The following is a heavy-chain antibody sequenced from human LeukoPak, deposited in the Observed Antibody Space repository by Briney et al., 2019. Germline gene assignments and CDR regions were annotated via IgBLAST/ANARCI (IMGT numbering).Heavy chain of an antibody. V-gene: IGHV3-21*01. J-gene: IGHJ6*04. CDR2: ISSSSSYI. CDR3: ARVQRYCSGGSCYDYYYYGMGV. CDR1: GFTFSSYS. D-gene: IGHD2-15*01. Sequence: PGGSLRLSCAASGFTFSSYSMNWVRQAPGKGLEWVSSISSSSSYIYYADSVKGRFTISRDNAKNSLYLQMNSLRAEDTAVYYCARVQRYCSGGSCYDYYYYGMGVWGKGTTVTVSS.